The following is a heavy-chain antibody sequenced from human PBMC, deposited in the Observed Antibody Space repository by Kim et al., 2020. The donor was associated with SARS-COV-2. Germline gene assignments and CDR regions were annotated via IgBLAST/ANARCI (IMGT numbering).Heavy chain of an antibody. J-gene: IGHJ6*02. V-gene: IGHV1-3*01. CDR2: GNT. CDR3: ARATGYGMDV. Sequence: GNTKYSQKFQGRGNNTRDTSASPAYMELSSLRSEDTTGYYCARATGYGMDVWGQGTTVTVSS. D-gene: IGHD4-17*01.